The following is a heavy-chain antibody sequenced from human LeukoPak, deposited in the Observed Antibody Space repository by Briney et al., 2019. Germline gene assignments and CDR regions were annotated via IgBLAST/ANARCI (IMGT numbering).Heavy chain of an antibody. CDR2: IGTASDT. V-gene: IGHV3-13*01. CDR3: ARAYCRGGSCYHYYYGMDV. Sequence: PGGSLRLSCAASGFTFSSFDMHWVRQPTGQGLEWVSTIGTASDTYYPGSVEGRFTLSRDNAKNSLYLQMNSLRAEDTAIYYCARAYCRGGSCYHYYYGMDVWGQGTTVTVSS. J-gene: IGHJ6*02. CDR1: GFTFSSFD. D-gene: IGHD2-15*01.